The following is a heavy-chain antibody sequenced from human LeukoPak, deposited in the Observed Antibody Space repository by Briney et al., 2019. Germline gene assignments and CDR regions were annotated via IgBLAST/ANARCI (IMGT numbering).Heavy chain of an antibody. D-gene: IGHD2-21*01. CDR3: AREVIRRPFYDY. Sequence: GGSLTLSCAASGFTFSDYAMSWVRQAPGQGLEWVSAISGSGGSTDYADSVKGRFTISRDSSKNTVYLQMSSLRAEDTAVYYCAREVIRRPFYDYWGQGTLVTVSS. CDR1: GFTFSDYA. CDR2: ISGSGGST. V-gene: IGHV3-23*01. J-gene: IGHJ4*02.